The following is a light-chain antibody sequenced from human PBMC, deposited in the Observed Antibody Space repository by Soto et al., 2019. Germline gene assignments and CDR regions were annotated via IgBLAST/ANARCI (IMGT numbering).Light chain of an antibody. J-gene: IGLJ1*01. CDR3: NSHTSSNTRV. Sequence: QSALTHPASVSWSPGQSITISCTGTSSDVGGYNHVSWYQHHPGKAPKLMIYEVSNRPSGVSNRFSGSKSGNTASLTISGLQADDEADYYCNSHTSSNTRVFGTGTKVTV. CDR1: SSDVGGYNH. V-gene: IGLV2-14*01. CDR2: EVS.